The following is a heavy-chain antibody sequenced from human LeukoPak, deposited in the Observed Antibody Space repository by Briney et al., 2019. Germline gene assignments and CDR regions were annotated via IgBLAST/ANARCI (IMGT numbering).Heavy chain of an antibody. CDR2: IKQDGSEQ. J-gene: IGHJ4*02. CDR1: GFTFSGYW. V-gene: IGHV3-7*01. D-gene: IGHD3-10*01. Sequence: PGGSLRLSCAASGFTFSGYWKTWVRQAPGKGLEWVANIKQDGSEQYYVDSVKGRFTISRDNAKNSLYLQMNSLRAEDTALYYCVRALWFGEAFFDFWGQGALVTVSS. CDR3: VRALWFGEAFFDF.